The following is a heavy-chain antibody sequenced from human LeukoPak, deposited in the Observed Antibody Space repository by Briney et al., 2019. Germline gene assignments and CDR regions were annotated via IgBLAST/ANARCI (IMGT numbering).Heavy chain of an antibody. Sequence: GGSLRLSCAASGFTFSSYWMHWVRQAPGKGLVWVSRINSDGSSSTYADSVKGRFTIFRDNAKNTLYLQMNSLRAEDTAVYYCARDGPNYYDSSGYYPLEIDYWGQGTLVTVSS. CDR3: ARDGPNYYDSSGYYPLEIDY. D-gene: IGHD3-22*01. J-gene: IGHJ4*02. CDR1: GFTFSSYW. CDR2: INSDGSSS. V-gene: IGHV3-74*01.